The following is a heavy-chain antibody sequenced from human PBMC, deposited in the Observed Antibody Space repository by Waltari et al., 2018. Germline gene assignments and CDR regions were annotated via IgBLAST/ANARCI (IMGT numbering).Heavy chain of an antibody. Sequence: QVQLVQSGAEVKKPGASVKVSCKASGYTFTGYYMHWVRQAPGQGREWMGRINPNSGGTNYAQKFQGRVTMTRDTSISTAYMELSRLRSDDTAVYYCARVGYYYDSSGYYEDAFDIWGQGTMVTVSS. CDR2: INPNSGGT. J-gene: IGHJ3*02. D-gene: IGHD3-22*01. CDR1: GYTFTGYY. CDR3: ARVGYYYDSSGYYEDAFDI. V-gene: IGHV1-2*06.